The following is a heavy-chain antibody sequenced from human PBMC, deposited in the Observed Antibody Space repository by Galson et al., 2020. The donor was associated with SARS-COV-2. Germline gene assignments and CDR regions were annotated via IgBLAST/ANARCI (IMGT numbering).Heavy chain of an antibody. J-gene: IGHJ4*02. CDR3: AGAHKDCTGDICNGDY. CDR1: GLTVSTNY. D-gene: IGHD2-8*02. CDR2: IYSGGGT. Sequence: GGSLRLYCAASGLTVSTNYMTWVRQAPGKGLEWVSLIYSGGGTYYADSVKGKFTISSDNSKNTLYLQMNSLSAEDTAVYYCAGAHKDCTGDICNGDYWGQGTLVTVSS. V-gene: IGHV3-66*01.